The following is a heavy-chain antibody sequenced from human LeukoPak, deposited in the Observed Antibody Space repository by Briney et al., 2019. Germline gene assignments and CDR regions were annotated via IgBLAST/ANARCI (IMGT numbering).Heavy chain of an antibody. Sequence: GGSLRLSCAASGFTMSNNAMSWVRQAPGKGLEWVSAINGGNSDTNYAESVKGRFTISRDNSRNTLYLQVNSLRAEDTAVYYCAKDLLRWAFDYWGQGTLVTVSS. J-gene: IGHJ4*02. CDR3: AKDLLRWAFDY. CDR2: INGGNSDT. CDR1: GFTMSNNA. D-gene: IGHD2-15*01. V-gene: IGHV3-23*01.